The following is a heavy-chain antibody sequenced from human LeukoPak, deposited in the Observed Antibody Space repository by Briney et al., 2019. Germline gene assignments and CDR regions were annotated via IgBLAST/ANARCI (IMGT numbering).Heavy chain of an antibody. Sequence: SETLSLTCTVSGGSISSGDYYWSWIRQPPGKGLEWIGYIYYSGSTYYNPSLKGRVIISVDTSKNQFSLKLSSVTAADTAVYYCASITYGSGSYYVFDYWGQGTLVTVSS. CDR1: GGSISSGDYY. J-gene: IGHJ4*02. D-gene: IGHD3-10*01. CDR2: IYYSGST. CDR3: ASITYGSGSYYVFDY. V-gene: IGHV4-30-4*01.